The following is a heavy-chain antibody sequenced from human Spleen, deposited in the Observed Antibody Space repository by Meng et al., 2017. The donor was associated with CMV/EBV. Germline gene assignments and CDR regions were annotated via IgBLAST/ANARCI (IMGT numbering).Heavy chain of an antibody. Sequence: GSLRLSCAVYGGSFSGYYWSWIRQPPGKGLEWIGEINHSGSTNYNPSLKSRVTISVDTSKNQFSLKLSSVTAADTAVYYCARGAYCSSTSCWRGGVDYWGQGTLVTVSS. CDR3: ARGAYCSSTSCWRGGVDY. V-gene: IGHV4-34*01. CDR1: GGSFSGYY. CDR2: INHSGST. D-gene: IGHD2-2*01. J-gene: IGHJ4*02.